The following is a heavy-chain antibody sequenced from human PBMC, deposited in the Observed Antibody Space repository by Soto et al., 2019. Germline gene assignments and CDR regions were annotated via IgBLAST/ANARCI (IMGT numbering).Heavy chain of an antibody. V-gene: IGHV4-34*01. J-gene: IGHJ6*03. Sequence: SETLSLTCAVYGGSFSGYYWSWIRQPPGKGLEWIGEINHSGSTNYNPSLKSRVTISVDTSKNQFSLKLSSVTAANTAVYYCARLSSSSSWYFYYYYYYMDVWGKGTTVTVSS. CDR2: INHSGST. CDR3: ARLSSSSSWYFYYYYYYMDV. CDR1: GGSFSGYY. D-gene: IGHD6-13*01.